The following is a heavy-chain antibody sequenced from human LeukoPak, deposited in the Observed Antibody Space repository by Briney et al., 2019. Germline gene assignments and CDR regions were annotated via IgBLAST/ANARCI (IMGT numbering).Heavy chain of an antibody. CDR2: IYWNDDK. V-gene: IGHV2-5*01. D-gene: IGHD6-6*01. J-gene: IGHJ5*02. CDR3: AHRLEYSSSSGWFDP. CDR1: GFSLSTSGVG. Sequence: SGPTLVKPTQTLTLTCTFSGFSLSTSGVGVGWIRQPPGKALEWLALIYWNDDKRYSPSLKSRLTITKDTSKNQVVLTMTNMDPVDTATYYYAHRLEYSSSSGWFDPWGQGTLVTVSS.